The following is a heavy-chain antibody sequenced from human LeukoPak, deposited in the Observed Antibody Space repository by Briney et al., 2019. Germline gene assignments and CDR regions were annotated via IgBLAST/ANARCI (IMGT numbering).Heavy chain of an antibody. CDR2: IYYSGST. CDR3: ARHIAAAGTKYFDY. Sequence: SETLSLTCTVSGGSISSSSYYWGWIRQPPGKGLEWIGSIYYSGSTYYNPSLKSRVTISVDTSKNQFSLKLSSVTAADTAVYYCARHIAAAGTKYFDYWGQGTLVTVSS. D-gene: IGHD6-13*01. J-gene: IGHJ4*02. V-gene: IGHV4-39*07. CDR1: GGSISSSSYY.